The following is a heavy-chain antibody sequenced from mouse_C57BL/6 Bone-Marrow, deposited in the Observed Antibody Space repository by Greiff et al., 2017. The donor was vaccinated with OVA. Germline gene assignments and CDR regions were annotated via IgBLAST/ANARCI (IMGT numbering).Heavy chain of an antibody. V-gene: IGHV5-17*01. D-gene: IGHD1-1*01. CDR1: GFTFSDYG. CDR2: ISSGSSTI. J-gene: IGHJ2*01. Sequence: EVQRVESGGGLVKPGGSLKLSCAASGFTFSDYGMHWVRQAPEKGLEWVAYISSGSSTIYYADTVKGRFTISRDNAKNTLFLQMTSLRSEDTAMYYCARGDYYGSNDFDYWGQGTTLTVSS. CDR3: ARGDYYGSNDFDY.